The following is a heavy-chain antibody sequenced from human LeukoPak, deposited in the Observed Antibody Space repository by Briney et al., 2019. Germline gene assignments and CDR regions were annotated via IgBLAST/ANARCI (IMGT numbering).Heavy chain of an antibody. CDR2: INPNSGGT. D-gene: IGHD6-19*01. Sequence: ASVKVSCKASGYTFTGYYMHWVRQAPGQGLEWMGWINPNSGGTNYAQKFQGWVTMTRDTSISTAYMELSRLRSDDTAVYYCARSGLGSGWYNWFDPWGQGTLVTVSS. CDR3: ARSGLGSGWYNWFDP. V-gene: IGHV1-2*04. J-gene: IGHJ5*02. CDR1: GYTFTGYY.